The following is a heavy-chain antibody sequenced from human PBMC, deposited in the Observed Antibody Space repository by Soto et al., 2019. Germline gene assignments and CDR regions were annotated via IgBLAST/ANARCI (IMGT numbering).Heavy chain of an antibody. J-gene: IGHJ4*02. V-gene: IGHV3-7*01. CDR1: GFTFSNYW. D-gene: IGHD3-10*01. CDR2: IKQDGSEK. CDR3: ARGTAFTYPEYFDY. Sequence: EVQVVESGGGLVQPGGSLRLSCAASGFTFSNYWMSWVRQAPGKGLEWVANIKQDGSEKYYVDSVKGRFTISRDNAKDALFLQMSSLRAEDTAVYYCARGTAFTYPEYFDYWGQGTLVTVSS.